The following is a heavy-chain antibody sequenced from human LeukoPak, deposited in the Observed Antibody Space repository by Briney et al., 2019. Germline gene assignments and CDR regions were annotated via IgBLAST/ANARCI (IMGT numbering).Heavy chain of an antibody. CDR2: INPNSGGT. V-gene: IGHV1-2*02. CDR3: ARGGLYGDYAFDY. D-gene: IGHD4-17*01. CDR1: GYTFTSYY. Sequence: ASVRVSCKASGYTFTSYYMHWVRQAPGQGLEWMGWINPNSGGTNYAQKFQGRVTMTRDTSISTAYMELSRLRSDDTAVYYCARGGLYGDYAFDYWGQGTLVTVSS. J-gene: IGHJ4*02.